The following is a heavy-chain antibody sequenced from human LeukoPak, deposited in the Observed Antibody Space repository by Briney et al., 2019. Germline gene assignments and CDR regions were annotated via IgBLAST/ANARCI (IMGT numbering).Heavy chain of an antibody. Sequence: SGTLSLTCAVSGGSITSINWWNWVRQPPGKGLEWIGYIYYSGSTNYNPSLKSRVTISVDTSKNQFSLKLSSVTAADTAVYYCARGPSPKDYWGQGTLVTVSS. CDR1: GGSITSINW. J-gene: IGHJ4*02. V-gene: IGHV4-4*02. CDR3: ARGPSPKDY. CDR2: IYYSGST.